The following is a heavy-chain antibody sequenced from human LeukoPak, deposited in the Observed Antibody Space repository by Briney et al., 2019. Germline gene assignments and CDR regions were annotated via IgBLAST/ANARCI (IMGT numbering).Heavy chain of an antibody. CDR1: GFTFSSHA. Sequence: GGSLRLSCAASGFTFSSHAMYWVRQVPGKGLEYVSAISRNGDSTYYANFVKGRFTISRDNSKNTLFLQMGSLRAEDMAVYYCARVGDYGGFDTWGQGTMVTVSS. CDR2: ISRNGDST. V-gene: IGHV3-64*01. J-gene: IGHJ3*02. D-gene: IGHD4-23*01. CDR3: ARVGDYGGFDT.